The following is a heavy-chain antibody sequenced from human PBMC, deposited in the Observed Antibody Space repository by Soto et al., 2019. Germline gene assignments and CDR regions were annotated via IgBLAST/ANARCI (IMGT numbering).Heavy chain of an antibody. CDR2: IYHSGST. V-gene: IGHV4-30-2*01. D-gene: IGHD2-2*01. J-gene: IGHJ5*02. CDR1: CGSVSSGSYS. CDR3: ARVPDR. Sequence: SETLSLTCRFSCGSVSSGSYSLSWIRQPPGKGLEWIGYIYHSGSTYYNPSLKSRVTISVDRSKNQFSLKLSSVTAADTAVYYCARVPDRWGQGTLVTVSS.